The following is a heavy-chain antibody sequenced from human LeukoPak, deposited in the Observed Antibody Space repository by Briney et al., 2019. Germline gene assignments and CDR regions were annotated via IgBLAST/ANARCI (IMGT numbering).Heavy chain of an antibody. Sequence: SETLSLTCTVSGGSISSYYWSWIRQPPGKGLEWIGSIYYSGITYYNPSLKSRVTISVDTSNNQFSLKLSSVTAADTAVYYCARSPRYSFWEDYRGQGTLVTVSS. J-gene: IGHJ4*02. V-gene: IGHV4-59*05. CDR3: ARSPRYSFWEDY. CDR2: IYYSGIT. D-gene: IGHD6-13*01. CDR1: GGSISSYY.